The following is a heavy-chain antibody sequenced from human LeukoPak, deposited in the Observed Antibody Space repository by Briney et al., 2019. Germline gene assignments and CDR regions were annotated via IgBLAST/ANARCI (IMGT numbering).Heavy chain of an antibody. CDR2: IYYSGSA. CDR3: ASVFGGPDY. V-gene: IGHV4-59*08. D-gene: IGHD2-15*01. J-gene: IGHJ4*02. CDR1: GGSISSYY. Sequence: PSETLSLTCTVSGGSISSYYWSWIRQPPGKGLEWIGYIYYSGSANYNPSLKSRVTISVDTSKNQFSLKLSSVTAADTAVYYCASVFGGPDYWGQGTLVTVSS.